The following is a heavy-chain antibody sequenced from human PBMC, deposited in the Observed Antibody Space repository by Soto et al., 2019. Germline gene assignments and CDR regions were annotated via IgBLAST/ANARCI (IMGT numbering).Heavy chain of an antibody. Sequence: QVQLVQSGAEVKKPGASVKVSCKASGYTFTSYAMHWVRQAPGQRLEWMGWINAGNGNTKYSQKFQGRVTITRDTSASTAYMELSSLRSEDTAVYYCARDPIAVAGPPFYFDIWGQGTMVTVSS. V-gene: IGHV1-3*01. CDR2: INAGNGNT. D-gene: IGHD6-19*01. CDR3: ARDPIAVAGPPFYFDI. CDR1: GYTFTSYA. J-gene: IGHJ3*02.